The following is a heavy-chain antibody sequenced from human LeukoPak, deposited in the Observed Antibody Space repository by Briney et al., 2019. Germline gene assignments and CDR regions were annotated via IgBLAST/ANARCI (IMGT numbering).Heavy chain of an antibody. V-gene: IGHV3-30*04. CDR2: ISYDGSNK. CDR3: ARGWDYYDSSGYSVRPIDY. J-gene: IGHJ4*02. D-gene: IGHD3-22*01. Sequence: PGGSLRLSCAASGFTFSSYAMHWVRQAPGKGLEWVAVISYDGSNKYYADSVKGRFTISRDNSKNTLYLQMNSLRAEDTAVYYCARGWDYYDSSGYSVRPIDYWGQGTLVTVSS. CDR1: GFTFSSYA.